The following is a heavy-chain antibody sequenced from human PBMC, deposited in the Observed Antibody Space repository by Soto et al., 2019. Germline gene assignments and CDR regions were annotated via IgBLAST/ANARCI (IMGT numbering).Heavy chain of an antibody. CDR2: IYYSGST. Sequence: QVQLQESGPGLVKPSETLSLTCTVSGGSISSYYWSWIRQPPGKGLECIGYIYYSGSTNYNPSLKSRVPISVDTSKTQFSLKLSSVTAADTAVYYCARHGYYVPYWYFDLWGRGTLVTVSS. CDR1: GGSISSYY. J-gene: IGHJ2*01. CDR3: ARHGYYVPYWYFDL. V-gene: IGHV4-59*08. D-gene: IGHD3-10*02.